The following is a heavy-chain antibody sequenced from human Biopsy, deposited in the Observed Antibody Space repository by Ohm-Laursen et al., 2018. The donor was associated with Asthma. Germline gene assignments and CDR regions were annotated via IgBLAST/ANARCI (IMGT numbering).Heavy chain of an antibody. V-gene: IGHV1-24*01. CDR1: GYSLTDLS. Sequence: GASVNVSCKISGYSLTDLSMHWVRQAPGQGLEWMGGHDHEVGGTVNARRFQGRVTMTEDTSTDTAYMELSSLSSDDTAVYYCASDFPKDYVRYNFQFWGQGTLVTVSS. CDR3: ASDFPKDYVRYNFQF. CDR2: HDHEVGGT. D-gene: IGHD4-17*01. J-gene: IGHJ4*02.